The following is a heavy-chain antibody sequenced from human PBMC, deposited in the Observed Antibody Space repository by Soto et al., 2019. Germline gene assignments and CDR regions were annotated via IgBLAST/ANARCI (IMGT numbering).Heavy chain of an antibody. CDR1: CGSFSGYY. V-gene: IGHV4-34*01. CDR2: INHSGST. CDR3: ARTPQILYFYYYYGMDV. Sequence: PSETLSLTCAVYCGSFSGYYWSWIRQPPGKGLEWIGEINHSGSTNYNPSLKSRVTISVDTSKNQFSLKLSSVTAADTAVYYCARTPQILYFYYYYGMDVWGQGTTVTVSS. D-gene: IGHD3-10*01. J-gene: IGHJ6*02.